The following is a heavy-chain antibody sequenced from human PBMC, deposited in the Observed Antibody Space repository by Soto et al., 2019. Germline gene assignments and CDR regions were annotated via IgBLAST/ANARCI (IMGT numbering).Heavy chain of an antibody. CDR1: GFTVSSNY. D-gene: IGHD6-6*01. V-gene: IGHV3-53*01. Sequence: GGSLRLSCAASGFTVSSNYMSWVRQAPGKGLEWVSVIYSGGSTYYADSVKGRFTISRDNSKNTLYLQMNSLRAEDTAVYYCARDMGYSSSYGIDVWGQGTTVTVSS. CDR3: ARDMGYSSSYGIDV. CDR2: IYSGGST. J-gene: IGHJ6*02.